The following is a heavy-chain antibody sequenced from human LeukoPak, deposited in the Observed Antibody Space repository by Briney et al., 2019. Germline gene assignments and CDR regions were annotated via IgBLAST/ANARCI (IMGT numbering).Heavy chain of an antibody. D-gene: IGHD6-13*01. CDR2: IYYSGST. V-gene: IGHV4-39*02. J-gene: IGHJ4*02. CDR3: ARDGSSYDVDY. CDR1: GGSISSSSYY. Sequence: SETLSLTCTVSGGSISSSSYYWGWIRQPPGKGLEWIGSIYYSGSTYYNPSLKSRVTISVDTSKNQFSLKLSSVTAADTAVYYCARDGSSYDVDYWGQGTLVTVSS.